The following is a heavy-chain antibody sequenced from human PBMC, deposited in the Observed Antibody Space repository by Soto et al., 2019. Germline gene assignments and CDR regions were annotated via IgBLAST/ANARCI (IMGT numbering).Heavy chain of an antibody. CDR3: AKDRFTSGWIGMDV. Sequence: PGGSLRLSCAASGFTFSSYGMHWVRQAPGKGLEWVAVISYDGSNKYYADSVKGRFTISRDNSKNTLYLQMNSLRAEDTAVYYCAKDRFTSGWIGMDVWGQGTTVTVSS. J-gene: IGHJ6*02. CDR1: GFTFSSYG. V-gene: IGHV3-30*18. CDR2: ISYDGSNK. D-gene: IGHD6-19*01.